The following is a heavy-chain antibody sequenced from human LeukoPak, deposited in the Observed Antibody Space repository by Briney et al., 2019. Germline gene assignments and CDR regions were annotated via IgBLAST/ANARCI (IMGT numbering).Heavy chain of an antibody. Sequence: PSETLSLTCIVSGGSISSYYWSWIRQPPGKGLEYIGYIYYSGSTNYNPSLKSRVTISVDKSKNQFSLKLSSVTAADTAVYYCASSSGWGDYDYWGQGTLVTVSS. J-gene: IGHJ4*02. CDR2: IYYSGST. CDR1: GGSISSYY. CDR3: ASSSGWGDYDY. V-gene: IGHV4-59*01. D-gene: IGHD6-19*01.